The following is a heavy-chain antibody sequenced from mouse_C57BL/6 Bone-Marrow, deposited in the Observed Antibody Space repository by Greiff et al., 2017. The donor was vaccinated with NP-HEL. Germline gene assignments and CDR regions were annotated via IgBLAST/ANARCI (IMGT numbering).Heavy chain of an antibody. J-gene: IGHJ1*03. D-gene: IGHD1-1*02. Sequence: VQLQQSGAELVKPGASVKLSCTASGFNIKDYYMHWVKQRTEQGLEWIGRIDPEDGETKSAPKFQGKATITADTSSNTAYLLLSSLTSEDTAVYYCARTVVLHDWYFDVWGTGTTVTVSS. CDR2: IDPEDGET. CDR3: ARTVVLHDWYFDV. CDR1: GFNIKDYY. V-gene: IGHV14-2*01.